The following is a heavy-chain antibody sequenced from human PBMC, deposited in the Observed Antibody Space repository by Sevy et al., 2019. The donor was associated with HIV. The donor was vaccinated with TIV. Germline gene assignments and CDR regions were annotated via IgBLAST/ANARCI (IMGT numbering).Heavy chain of an antibody. CDR1: GYRFTSYW. D-gene: IGHD3-22*01. CDR3: ARRFYDSTGYPQYFFDH. V-gene: IGHV5-51*01. CDR2: IYPDDSDV. Sequence: GESLKISCRASGYRFTSYWIAWVRQVPGKGLEWMGIIYPDDSDVRYSPSLQGQVTISVDKSISTAYLQWRSLEASATAMYFCARRFYDSTGYPQYFFDHWGQGTLVTVSS. J-gene: IGHJ4*02.